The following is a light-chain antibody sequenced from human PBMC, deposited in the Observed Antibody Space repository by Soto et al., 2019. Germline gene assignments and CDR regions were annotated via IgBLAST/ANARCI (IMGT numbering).Light chain of an antibody. Sequence: IGWTQAPGTLSSSPGERATLSCRASQSIPSDYLAWYQQKPGQAPRLLMYGASTRATGIPARFSGSGSGTEFTLTISSLQSEDFALYYCQQYDNWPRTFGQRTKVDI. J-gene: IGKJ1*01. CDR1: QSIPSDY. CDR2: GAS. CDR3: QQYDNWPRT. V-gene: IGKV3-15*01.